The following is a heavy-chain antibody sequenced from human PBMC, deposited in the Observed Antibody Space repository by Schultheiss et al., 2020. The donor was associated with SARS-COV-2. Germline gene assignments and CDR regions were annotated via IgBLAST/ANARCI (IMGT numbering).Heavy chain of an antibody. D-gene: IGHD3-3*01. Sequence: GGSLRLSFAASGFTFSSYAMHWVRQAPGKGLEWVGFIRSKAYGGTTEYAASVKGRFTISRDDSKSIAYLQMNSLKTEDTAVYYCTRSPVRYDFWSGYYPTQLEYYFDYWGQGTLVTVSS. CDR3: TRSPVRYDFWSGYYPTQLEYYFDY. V-gene: IGHV3-49*04. CDR2: IRSKAYGGTT. J-gene: IGHJ4*02. CDR1: GFTFSSYA.